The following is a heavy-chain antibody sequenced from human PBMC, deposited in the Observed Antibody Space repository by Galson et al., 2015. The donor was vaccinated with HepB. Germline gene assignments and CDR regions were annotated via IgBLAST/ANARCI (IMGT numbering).Heavy chain of an antibody. Sequence: TVSGGSISSSSYYWGWIRQPPGKGLEWIGSIYYSGSTYYNPSLKSRVTISVDTSKNQFSLKLTSVTAADTAVYYCARSPPSNYYDSSGYLYWGQGTLVTVSS. CDR1: GGSISSSSYY. D-gene: IGHD3-22*01. V-gene: IGHV4-39*07. CDR2: IYYSGST. CDR3: ARSPPSNYYDSSGYLY. J-gene: IGHJ4*02.